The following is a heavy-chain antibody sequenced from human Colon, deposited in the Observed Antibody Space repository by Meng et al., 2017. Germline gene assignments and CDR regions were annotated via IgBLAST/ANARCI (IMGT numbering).Heavy chain of an antibody. D-gene: IGHD6-19*01. CDR2: INHTGNT. CDR1: GGSFSGYS. CDR3: ARSVRLGVAGKSGAY. V-gene: IGHV4-34*01. Sequence: QVQLQSWGAGLLKPSETLSLTCAVYGGSFSGYSWSWIRQPPGKGLEWIGEINHTGNTSYNPSLKSRLTISVDTSKNQFSLNLSSVTAADTALYYCARSVRLGVAGKSGAYWGQGTLVTVSS. J-gene: IGHJ4*02.